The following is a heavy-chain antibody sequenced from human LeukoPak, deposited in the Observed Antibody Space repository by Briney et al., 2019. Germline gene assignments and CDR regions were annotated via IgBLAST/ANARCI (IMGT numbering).Heavy chain of an antibody. Sequence: PSETLSLTCTVSGGSISSYYWSWIRQPPGKGLEWIGHIYNSGSTNYNPSLKSRVTISVDTSKNQFSLKLSSVTAADTAVYYCARDPRTHCSGGSCDTTYAFDICGQGTMATVSS. J-gene: IGHJ3*02. D-gene: IGHD2-15*01. CDR3: ARDPRTHCSGGSCDTTYAFDI. CDR2: IYNSGST. V-gene: IGHV4-59*12. CDR1: GGSISSYY.